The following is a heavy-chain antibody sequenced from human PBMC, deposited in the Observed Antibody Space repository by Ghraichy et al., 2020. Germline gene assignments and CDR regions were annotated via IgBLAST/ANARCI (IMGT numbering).Heavy chain of an antibody. V-gene: IGHV4-34*01. Sequence: SETLSLTCTVSGGSIRSYYWSWIRQTPGKGLEWIGEFNHSGSTNYNPSLKSRVTISVDTSKNQFSLKLSSVTAADTAVYYCARRRNGWLPPVRYYDYWGQGTLVTVSS. CDR1: GGSIRSYY. CDR3: ARRRNGWLPPVRYYDY. D-gene: IGHD3-22*01. J-gene: IGHJ4*02. CDR2: FNHSGST.